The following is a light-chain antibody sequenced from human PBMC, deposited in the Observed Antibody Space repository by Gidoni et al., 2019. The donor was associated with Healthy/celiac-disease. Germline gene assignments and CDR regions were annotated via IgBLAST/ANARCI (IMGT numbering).Light chain of an antibody. CDR1: QSVSSN. Sequence: EIVMTQSPATLSVSPGERATLSCRASQSVSSNLAWYQQTPGQAPRLLIYGASTRATGIPARSSGSGSGTEFTLTISSLQSEDFAVYYCQQYNNWPPRTFGQGTKVEIK. CDR2: GAS. V-gene: IGKV3-15*01. J-gene: IGKJ1*01. CDR3: QQYNNWPPRT.